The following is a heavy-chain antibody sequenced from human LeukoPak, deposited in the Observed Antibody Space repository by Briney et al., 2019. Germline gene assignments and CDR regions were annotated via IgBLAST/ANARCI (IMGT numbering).Heavy chain of an antibody. CDR1: GYTFTSYG. V-gene: IGHV1-18*01. Sequence: ASVKVSCKAPGYTFTSYGISWVRQAPGQGLEWMGWISAYNGNTNYAQKLQGRVTMTTDTSTSTAYMELRSLRSDDTAMYYCARKREKAGGYDILTGYLPQYYYYGMDVWGQGTTVTASS. J-gene: IGHJ6*02. D-gene: IGHD3-9*01. CDR3: ARKREKAGGYDILTGYLPQYYYYGMDV. CDR2: ISAYNGNT.